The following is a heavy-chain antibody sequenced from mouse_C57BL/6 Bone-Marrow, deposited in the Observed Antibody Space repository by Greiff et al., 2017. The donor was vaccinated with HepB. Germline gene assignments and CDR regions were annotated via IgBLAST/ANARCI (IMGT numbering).Heavy chain of an antibody. Sequence: VQLKESGGGLVKPGGSLKLSCAASGFTFSSYAMSWVRQTPEKRLEWVATISDGGSYTYYPDNVKGRFTISRDNAKNNLYLQMSHLKSEDTAMYYCARDDYGSFYAMDYWGQGTSVTVSS. D-gene: IGHD1-1*01. CDR3: ARDDYGSFYAMDY. V-gene: IGHV5-4*01. CDR1: GFTFSSYA. J-gene: IGHJ4*01. CDR2: ISDGGSYT.